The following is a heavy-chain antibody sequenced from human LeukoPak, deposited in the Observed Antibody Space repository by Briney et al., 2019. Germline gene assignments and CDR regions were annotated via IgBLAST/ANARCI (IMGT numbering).Heavy chain of an antibody. Sequence: ASVKVSCKASGYTFTNYGISWVRQAPGQGLEWMGWISGYNGNTNYAQKVQGRVTMTRDTSTSTAYMELRSLRSDDTAVYYCAREEGVWGDAFDIWGQGTLVTVSS. D-gene: IGHD5/OR15-5a*01. J-gene: IGHJ3*02. CDR2: ISGYNGNT. V-gene: IGHV1-18*01. CDR1: GYTFTNYG. CDR3: AREEGVWGDAFDI.